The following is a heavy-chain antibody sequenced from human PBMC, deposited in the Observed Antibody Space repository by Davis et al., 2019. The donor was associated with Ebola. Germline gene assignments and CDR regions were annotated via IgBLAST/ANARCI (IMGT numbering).Heavy chain of an antibody. Sequence: PGGSLRLSCAASGFTFSSYGMHWVRQAPGKGLEWVAFIRYDGSNKYYADSVKGRFTISRDNSKNTLYLQMNSLRAEDTAVYYCARGAKWLRLPYYYYGMDVWGKGTTVTVSS. CDR2: IRYDGSNK. V-gene: IGHV3-30*02. CDR1: GFTFSSYG. J-gene: IGHJ6*04. D-gene: IGHD5-12*01. CDR3: ARGAKWLRLPYYYYGMDV.